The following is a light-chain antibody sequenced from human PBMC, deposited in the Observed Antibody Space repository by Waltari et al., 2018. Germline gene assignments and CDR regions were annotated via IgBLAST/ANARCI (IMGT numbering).Light chain of an antibody. CDR1: ALPKQY. CDR3: LSADSSGTSKV. Sequence: SYELTQPPSVSVSPGQTARITCSGDALPKQYAFLYQQKPGQAPVLIIDKDTQRPSWIPERFSGSSSGTTVTMTISGVQAEDEADYYCLSADSSGTSKVFGGGTKLTVL. J-gene: IGLJ3*02. V-gene: IGLV3-25*03. CDR2: KDT.